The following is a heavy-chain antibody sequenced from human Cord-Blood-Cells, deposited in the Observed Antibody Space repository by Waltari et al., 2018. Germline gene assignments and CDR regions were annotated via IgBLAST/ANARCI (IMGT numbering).Heavy chain of an antibody. D-gene: IGHD6-13*01. CDR2: INHMGST. CDR1: GGSFSGYY. CDR3: ASFPGIAAAGTRNWFDP. V-gene: IGHV4-34*01. J-gene: IGHJ5*02. Sequence: QVQLQQWGAGLLKPSETLSLTCAVYGGSFSGYYWSWIRQPPGKGLEWIGEINHMGSTNYNPSLKSRVTISGDTSKNQFSLKLSSVTAADTAVYYCASFPGIAAAGTRNWFDPWGQGTLVTVSS.